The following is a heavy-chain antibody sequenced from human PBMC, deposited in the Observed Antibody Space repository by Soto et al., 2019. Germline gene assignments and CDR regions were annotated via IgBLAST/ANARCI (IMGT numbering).Heavy chain of an antibody. CDR1: GYTLTGYW. V-gene: IGHV5-51*01. J-gene: IGHJ6*02. CDR3: ARLGGEYYYAMDV. D-gene: IGHD3-16*01. CDR2: INPGDSDT. Sequence: GESLKISCQGSGYTLTGYWIGWVRQMPGKGLEWMGIINPGDSDTRYSPSFQGQVTISVDKSIGTAYLRWSSLKASDTAIYYRARLGGEYYYAMDVWGQGTTVTVSS.